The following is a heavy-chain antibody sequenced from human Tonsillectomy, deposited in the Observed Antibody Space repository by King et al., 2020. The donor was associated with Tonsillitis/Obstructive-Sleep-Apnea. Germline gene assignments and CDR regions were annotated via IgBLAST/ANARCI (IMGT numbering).Heavy chain of an antibody. CDR3: TRERNYYVSGSYYDAFDI. D-gene: IGHD3-10*01. CDR1: GITFSKYW. CDR2: IKTDGSVT. J-gene: IGHJ3*02. Sequence: VQLVESGGGLVQPGESLTLSCAASGITFSKYWMTWVRQAPGKGLEWVANIKTDGSVTQYVDSVKGRFTISRDNAKNSLYLQMNSLRAEDTGVYYCTRERNYYVSGSYYDAFDIWGQGKVVTVSS. V-gene: IGHV3-7*01.